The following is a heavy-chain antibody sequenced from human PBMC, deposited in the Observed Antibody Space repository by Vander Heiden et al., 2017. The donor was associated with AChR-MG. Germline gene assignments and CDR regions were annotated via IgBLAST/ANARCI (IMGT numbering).Heavy chain of an antibody. J-gene: IGHJ4*02. CDR3: AHRSSNSSFDC. Sequence: QITLKESGPTLVKPTQTLTLTCTFSGFSLTTSGVGVGWIRQPPGKALEWLTLIYWDDDKRYSPSLKSRLTITKDTSKNQVVLTMTNMGPVDTATYYCAHRSSNSSFDCWGQGTLVTVSS. D-gene: IGHD6-6*01. V-gene: IGHV2-5*02. CDR1: GFSLTTSGVG. CDR2: IYWDDDK.